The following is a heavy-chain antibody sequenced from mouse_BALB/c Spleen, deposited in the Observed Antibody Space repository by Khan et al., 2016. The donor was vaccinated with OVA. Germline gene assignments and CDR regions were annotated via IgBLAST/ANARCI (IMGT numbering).Heavy chain of an antibody. J-gene: IGHJ3*01. V-gene: IGHV1-5*01. CDR2: IYPGNTDT. CDR3: TRRNWDVAWFAY. Sequence: IQLVQSGTVLVRPSASLKISCKASGYTFTSYWMHWVKQRPGQGLEWIGDIYPGNTDTNYNQKFKGQAKLTAVTSTSTVYLELSSLTNEDAADYYCTRRNWDVAWFAYWGQGTMVTVS. D-gene: IGHD4-1*01. CDR1: GYTFTSYW.